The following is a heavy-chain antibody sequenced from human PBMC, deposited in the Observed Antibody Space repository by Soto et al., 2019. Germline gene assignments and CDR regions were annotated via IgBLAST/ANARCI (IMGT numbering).Heavy chain of an antibody. CDR2: IYYSGST. D-gene: IGHD3-9*01. CDR1: GGSISSGGYY. CDR3: AIEEYRVDILTGYYPDRVSYGMDV. V-gene: IGHV4-31*03. Sequence: SETLSLTCTVSGGSISSGGYYWSWIRQHPGKGLEWIGYIYYSGSTYYNPSLKRRVTISVDTSKNQFSLKLSSVTAADTAVYYCAIEEYRVDILTGYYPDRVSYGMDVWGQGTTVTVSS. J-gene: IGHJ6*02.